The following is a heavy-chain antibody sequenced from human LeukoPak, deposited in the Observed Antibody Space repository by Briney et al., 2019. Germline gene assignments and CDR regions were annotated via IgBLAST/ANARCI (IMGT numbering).Heavy chain of an antibody. D-gene: IGHD3-10*01. CDR1: GFTFSSYA. Sequence: GGSLRLSCAASGFTFSSYALHWVRQAPGKGLEWVAAISYDGTNKYYADSVKGRFTISRDNSKNTLFLQMNSLRAEDTAVYYCARDSPRITSGNFLYYFDYWGQGTLVTVSS. J-gene: IGHJ4*02. CDR2: ISYDGTNK. V-gene: IGHV3-30-3*01. CDR3: ARDSPRITSGNFLYYFDY.